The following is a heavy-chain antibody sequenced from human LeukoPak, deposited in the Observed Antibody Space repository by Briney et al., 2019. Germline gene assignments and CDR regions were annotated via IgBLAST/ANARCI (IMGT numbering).Heavy chain of an antibody. V-gene: IGHV3-21*01. CDR1: GFTFSSYS. D-gene: IGHD5-24*01. CDR2: ISSSSSYI. CDR3: ATWDSLQLFASGLL. J-gene: IGHJ3*01. Sequence: GGSLRLSCAASGFTFSSYSMNWVRQAPGKGLEWVSSISSSSSYIYYADSVKGRFTISRDNAKNSLYLQMNSLRAEDTAVYYCATWDSLQLFASGLLWGQGTMVTVSS.